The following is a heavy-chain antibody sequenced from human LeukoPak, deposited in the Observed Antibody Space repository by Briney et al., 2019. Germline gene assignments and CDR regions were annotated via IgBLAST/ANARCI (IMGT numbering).Heavy chain of an antibody. V-gene: IGHV4-31*03. J-gene: IGHJ4*02. Sequence: TLSLTCTVSGASITSGGYFGSWIRQHPEKGLEFLGYLYYSGTTSYNPSLQSRMTISSDTSKNQFSLNLNSVTAADTAVYFCARGVAGPSSLDYWGQGTLITVSS. CDR1: GASITSGGYF. D-gene: IGHD6-19*01. CDR2: LYYSGTT. CDR3: ARGVAGPSSLDY.